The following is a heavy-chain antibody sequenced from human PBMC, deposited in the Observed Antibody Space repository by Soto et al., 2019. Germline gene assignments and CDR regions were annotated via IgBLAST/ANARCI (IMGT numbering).Heavy chain of an antibody. V-gene: IGHV1-69*01. J-gene: IGHJ5*02. Sequence: QVQLVQSGAEVQKPGSSVSVSCKASGAAFNTITINWVRQAPGQGLEWMGGFVPVFGSATYAQKFQGRVAITADASTSTFYMELSRLNSEDTALYYCVREDDTTGSYSWFDPWGQGTLVTVSS. CDR1: GAAFNTIT. D-gene: IGHD3-9*01. CDR3: VREDDTTGSYSWFDP. CDR2: FVPVFGSA.